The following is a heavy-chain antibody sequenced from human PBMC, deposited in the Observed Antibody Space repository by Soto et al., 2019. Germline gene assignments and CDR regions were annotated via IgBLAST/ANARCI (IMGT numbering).Heavy chain of an antibody. Sequence: GKTRKLSYKCSGYSFNSYWIGWVRQMPGKGLEWMGIIYPCDSDTRYSPSFQGQVTISADKSISTAYLQWSSLKASDTAMYYCARAAANWFDPWGQGTLVNVAA. CDR2: IYPCDSDT. V-gene: IGHV5-51*01. D-gene: IGHD6-25*01. J-gene: IGHJ5*02. CDR3: ARAAANWFDP. CDR1: GYSFNSYW.